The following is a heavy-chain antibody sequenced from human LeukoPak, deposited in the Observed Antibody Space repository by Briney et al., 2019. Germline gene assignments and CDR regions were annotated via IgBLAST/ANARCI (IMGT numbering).Heavy chain of an antibody. CDR3: ARDSTYYDFWSGYSPGDY. CDR2: ISSSSSTI. V-gene: IGHV3-48*01. J-gene: IGHJ4*02. Sequence: GGSLRLSCAASGFTFSSYWMHWVRQAPGKGLEWVSYISSSSSTIYYADSVKGRFTISRDNAKNSLYLQMNSLRAEDTAVYYCARDSTYYDFWSGYSPGDYWGQGTLVTVSS. CDR1: GFTFSSYW. D-gene: IGHD3-3*01.